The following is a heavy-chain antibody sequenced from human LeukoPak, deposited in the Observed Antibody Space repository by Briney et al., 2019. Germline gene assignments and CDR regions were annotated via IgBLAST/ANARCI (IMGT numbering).Heavy chain of an antibody. J-gene: IGHJ4*02. D-gene: IGHD6-13*01. Sequence: GGSLRLSCAASGFTFSSHWMNWVRQAPGKGLEWVAVISYDGSNKYYADSVKGRFTISRDNSKNTLYLQMNSLRAEDTAVYYCAKDRSSSWYYFDYWGQGTLVTVSS. CDR2: ISYDGSNK. CDR1: GFTFSSHW. CDR3: AKDRSSSWYYFDY. V-gene: IGHV3-30*18.